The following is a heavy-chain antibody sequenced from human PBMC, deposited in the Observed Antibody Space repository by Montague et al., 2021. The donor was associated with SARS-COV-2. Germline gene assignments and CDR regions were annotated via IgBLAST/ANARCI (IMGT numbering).Heavy chain of an antibody. Sequence: SLRLSCAVSGFTFSNSAMNWVRQAPGKGLEWVSGSSGSDGGTHYADSVKGRFTISRGNSKNVLYLQMNSLRAEDTALYYCAKDSYYYGLGYGMDVWGQGTTVTVSS. CDR2: SSGSDGGT. V-gene: IGHV3-23*01. J-gene: IGHJ6*02. CDR3: AKDSYYYGLGYGMDV. D-gene: IGHD3-10*01. CDR1: GFTFSNSA.